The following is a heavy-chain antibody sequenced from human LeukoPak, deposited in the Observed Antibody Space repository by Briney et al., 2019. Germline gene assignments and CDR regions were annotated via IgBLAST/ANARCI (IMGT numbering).Heavy chain of an antibody. Sequence: SETLSLTCTVSGGSISSGSYYWGWIRQPAGEGLEWIGQIYTSGSTNYNPSLKSRVTISVDTSKNQFSLKLSSVTAADTAVYYCAREGWLRLPDYWGQGTLVTVSS. CDR1: GGSISSGSYY. CDR3: AREGWLRLPDY. V-gene: IGHV4-61*09. D-gene: IGHD5-12*01. J-gene: IGHJ4*02. CDR2: IYTSGST.